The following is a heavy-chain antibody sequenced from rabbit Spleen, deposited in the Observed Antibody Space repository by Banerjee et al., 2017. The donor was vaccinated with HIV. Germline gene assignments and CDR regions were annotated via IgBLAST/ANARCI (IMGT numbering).Heavy chain of an antibody. J-gene: IGHJ4*01. CDR3: ARDLDGVISRNFGW. D-gene: IGHD1-1*01. Sequence: QEQLVESGGGLVQPEGSLTLTCTASGFSFSNSYYMCWVRQAPGKGLEWIGCIWTGSGGTYYDTRAKNRFIISNNSSTTAILQLTSMTTADTTASFCARDLDGVISRNFGWWGQGTLVTVS. V-gene: IGHV1S45*01. CDR2: IWTGSGGT. CDR1: GFSFSNSYY.